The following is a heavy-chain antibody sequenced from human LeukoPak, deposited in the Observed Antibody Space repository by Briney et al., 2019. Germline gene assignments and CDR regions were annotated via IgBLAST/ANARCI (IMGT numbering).Heavy chain of an antibody. CDR1: GDSISRYY. CDR2: YYGGRT. V-gene: IGHV4-59*01. D-gene: IGHD1-14*01. CDR3: ARYDHAPSYYYYYMDV. Sequence: SETLSLTCTVSGDSISRYYWSWIRQSPGKGVEWIGYYGGRTTYNPSLKSRVTMSVDTSKNQFSLKLTSVTAADTAVYYCARYDHAPSYYYYYMDVWGNGTTVTVPS. J-gene: IGHJ6*03.